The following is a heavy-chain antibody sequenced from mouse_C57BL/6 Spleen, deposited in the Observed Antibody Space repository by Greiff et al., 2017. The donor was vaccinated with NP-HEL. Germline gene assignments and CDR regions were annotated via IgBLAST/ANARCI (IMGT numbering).Heavy chain of an antibody. Sequence: EVKLQESGGGLVQPGGSLKLSCAASGFTFSDYGMAWVRQAPRKGPEWVAFISNLAYSIYYADTVTGRFTISRENAKNTLYLEMSSLRSEDTAMYYCARIYYDYPMDYWGQGTSVTVSS. D-gene: IGHD2-4*01. CDR2: ISNLAYSI. CDR1: GFTFSDYG. V-gene: IGHV5-15*01. CDR3: ARIYYDYPMDY. J-gene: IGHJ4*01.